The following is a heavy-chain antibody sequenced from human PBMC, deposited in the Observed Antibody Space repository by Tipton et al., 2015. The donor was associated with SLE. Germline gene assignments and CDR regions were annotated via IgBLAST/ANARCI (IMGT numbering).Heavy chain of an antibody. CDR1: GFIVSSHY. V-gene: IGHV3-21*04. D-gene: IGHD6-13*01. J-gene: IGHJ4*02. CDR3: AKDRYTSTWYDFDH. Sequence: SLRLSCAASGFIVSSHYMNWVRQAPGKGLEWVSSISSSSSYIYYADSVKGRFTISRDNAKNSLYLQMNSLRAEGTAVYYCAKDRYTSTWYDFDHWGQGTLVIVSS. CDR2: ISSSSSYI.